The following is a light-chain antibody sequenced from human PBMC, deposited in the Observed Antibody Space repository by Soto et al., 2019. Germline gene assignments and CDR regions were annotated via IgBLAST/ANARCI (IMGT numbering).Light chain of an antibody. CDR3: SSYTSSSTYYV. J-gene: IGLJ1*01. V-gene: IGLV2-14*01. Sequence: SGLAQPASVSGSPGQSITISCTVTSSDVGGYNYVSWYQQHPGKAPKLMIYEVSNRPSGVSNRFSGSKSGNTASLTISGLQAEDEADYYCSSYTSSSTYYVFGPGTKVTVL. CDR1: SSDVGGYNY. CDR2: EVS.